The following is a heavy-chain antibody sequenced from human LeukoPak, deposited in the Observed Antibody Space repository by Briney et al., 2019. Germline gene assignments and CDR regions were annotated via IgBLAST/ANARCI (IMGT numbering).Heavy chain of an antibody. Sequence: SETLSLTCTVSGYSISSGYYWGWIRQPPGKGLEWIGYIYYSGSTYYNPALRSRVTISVDRSKNHFSLELNSVTAADTAVYYCARVMYGEGVRFDPWGQGTLVTVSS. CDR1: GYSISSGYY. J-gene: IGHJ5*02. CDR3: ARVMYGEGVRFDP. CDR2: IYYSGST. D-gene: IGHD2-8*01. V-gene: IGHV4-38-2*02.